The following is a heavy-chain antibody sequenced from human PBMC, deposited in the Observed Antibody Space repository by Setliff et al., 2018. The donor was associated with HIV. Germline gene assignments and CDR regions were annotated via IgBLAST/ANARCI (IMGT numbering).Heavy chain of an antibody. V-gene: IGHV4-61*02. CDR1: GDSISSGGYY. CDR3: TRQSPVAGSGAFDI. Sequence: SETLSLTCTVSGDSISSGGYYWSWIRQPAGQGLEWIGRIYTSGNTNYNPSTNYNPSLKSRITISLETSRNQFSLRVTSVTATDTAVYYCTRQSPVAGSGAFDIWGQGTMLTVSS. D-gene: IGHD6-19*01. J-gene: IGHJ3*02. CDR2: IYTSGNTNYNPST.